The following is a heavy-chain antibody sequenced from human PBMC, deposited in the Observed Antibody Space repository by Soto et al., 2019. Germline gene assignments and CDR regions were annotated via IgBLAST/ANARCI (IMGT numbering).Heavy chain of an antibody. J-gene: IGHJ4*02. CDR2: IYYSGST. CDR1: GGSISSGGYY. CDR3: AREYSDSSGTSYFDY. V-gene: IGHV4-31*03. Sequence: QVQLQESGPGLVKPSQTLSLTCTVSGGSISSGGYYWSWIRQDPGKGLEWIGCIYYSGSTYYNPSLKSRVTISVDTSKNQFSLKLSSVTAADTAVYYCAREYSDSSGTSYFDYWGQGTLVTVSS. D-gene: IGHD3-22*01.